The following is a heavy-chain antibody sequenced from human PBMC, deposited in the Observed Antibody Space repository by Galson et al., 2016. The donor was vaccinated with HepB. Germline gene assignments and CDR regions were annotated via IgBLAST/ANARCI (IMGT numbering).Heavy chain of an antibody. CDR1: GDSVSRNTAA. Sequence: CAISGDSVSRNTAAWSWIRQSPSRGLEWLGRTYSRSKWYSDYGVAVNGRITISPDTAKNQFSLHLTSVTPDDTGIYYRVEGFPLRNWGQGTLVTVSS. J-gene: IGHJ4*02. CDR3: VEGFPLRN. V-gene: IGHV6-1*01. CDR2: TYSRSKWYS.